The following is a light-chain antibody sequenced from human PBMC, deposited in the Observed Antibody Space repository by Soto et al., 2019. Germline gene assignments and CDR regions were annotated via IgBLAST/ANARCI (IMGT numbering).Light chain of an antibody. CDR2: GGF. CDR1: QSIRTS. V-gene: IGKV1-39*01. CDR3: QQSYSTPPT. Sequence: DIQMTQSPSSLSASVGDRVTITCRASQSIRTSLNWYQQKPGKAPKLLIYGGFSLQSGAPSRFSGSGSGTDFTLTISSLQPEDFAVYYCQQSYSTPPTFGQGTQVEIK. J-gene: IGKJ2*01.